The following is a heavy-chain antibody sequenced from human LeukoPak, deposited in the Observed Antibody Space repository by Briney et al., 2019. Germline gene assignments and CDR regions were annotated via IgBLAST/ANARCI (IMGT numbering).Heavy chain of an antibody. V-gene: IGHV3-30-3*01. D-gene: IGHD3-10*01. CDR2: TSYDGIHK. CDR3: ARDEAGESRTSPVVRGVTFDY. CDR1: GFTFSRSA. Sequence: GGSLRLSCTDSGFTFSRSAMHWVRQAPGKGLEWVAVTSYDGIHKYYADSVQGRFTISRDNSENTLYLHMNSLRVEDTALYYCARDEAGESRTSPVVRGVTFDYWGQGTLVTVSS. J-gene: IGHJ4*02.